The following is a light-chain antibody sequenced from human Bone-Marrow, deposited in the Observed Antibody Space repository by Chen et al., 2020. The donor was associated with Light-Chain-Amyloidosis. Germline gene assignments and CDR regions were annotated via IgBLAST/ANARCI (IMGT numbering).Light chain of an antibody. V-gene: IGLV3-25*03. CDR3: QSADSSGTYEVI. Sequence: SYELTQPPSVAVSPGQTARIPRSGDALPTKYAYWYQQKPGQAPVLVIHRDTERPSGISERFSGSSSGTTATLTISGVQAEDEADYHCQSADSSGTYEVIFGGGTKLTVL. CDR2: RDT. J-gene: IGLJ2*01. CDR1: ALPTKY.